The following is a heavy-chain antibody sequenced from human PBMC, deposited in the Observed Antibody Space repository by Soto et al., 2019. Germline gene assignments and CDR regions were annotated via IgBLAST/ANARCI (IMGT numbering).Heavy chain of an antibody. CDR1: GFTFSNYW. J-gene: IGHJ5*02. CDR3: ARDWFDA. Sequence: GGSLGLSCVASGFTFSNYWMSWVRQAPGKGLEWVANMKKDGSQKYYVDSAKGRFTISRDNARNSLYLQMNSLRVEDTAVYYCARDWFDAWGQGTLVTVSS. CDR2: MKKDGSQK. V-gene: IGHV3-7*01.